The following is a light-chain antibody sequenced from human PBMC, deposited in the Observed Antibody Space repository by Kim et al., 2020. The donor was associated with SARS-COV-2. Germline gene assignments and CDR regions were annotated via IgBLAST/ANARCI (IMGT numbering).Light chain of an antibody. Sequence: EIVLTQSPGTLSLSPGERATLSCRASQSVTSSYLAWYQQKPGQAPRLLIYAASSRATDIPDRFSGSGSGTDFTLTISRLEPEDFAVYYCQQFDASPRALTFGGGTKLEIK. J-gene: IGKJ4*01. CDR2: AAS. CDR1: QSVTSSY. CDR3: QQFDASPRALT. V-gene: IGKV3-20*01.